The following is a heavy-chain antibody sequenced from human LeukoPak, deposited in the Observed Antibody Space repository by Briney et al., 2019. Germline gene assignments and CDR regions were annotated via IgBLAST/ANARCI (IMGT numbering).Heavy chain of an antibody. CDR3: AKDSRGGWTGYFDN. J-gene: IGHJ4*02. V-gene: IGHV3-33*06. D-gene: IGHD6-19*01. Sequence: GGSLRLSCAASAFSFSGYGIHWVRHAPGKGLEWVAVIWHDGSAEFYADSVKGRFSISRDDSKNMVYLQMNYLRAEDTALYYCAKDSRGGWTGYFDNWGQGTLVTVSS. CDR2: IWHDGSAE. CDR1: AFSFSGYG.